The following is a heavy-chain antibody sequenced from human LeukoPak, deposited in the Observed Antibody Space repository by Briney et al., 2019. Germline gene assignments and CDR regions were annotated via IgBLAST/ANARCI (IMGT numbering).Heavy chain of an antibody. CDR1: GLTFSSYW. CDR3: ARERYNWNDAPDY. J-gene: IGHJ4*02. V-gene: IGHV3-7*01. Sequence: PGGSLRLSCAASGLTFSSYWMSWVRQAPGKGLEWVANIKQDGSEKYYVDSVKGRFTISRDNAKNSLYLQMNSLRAEDTAVYYCARERYNWNDAPDYWGQGTLVTVSS. D-gene: IGHD1-1*01. CDR2: IKQDGSEK.